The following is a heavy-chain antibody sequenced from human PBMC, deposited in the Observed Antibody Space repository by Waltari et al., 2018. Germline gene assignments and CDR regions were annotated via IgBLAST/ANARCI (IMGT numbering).Heavy chain of an antibody. CDR3: ARDPYSSSSLNWFDP. J-gene: IGHJ5*02. Sequence: QVQLQESGPGLVKPSETLSLTCPVSGGSLSSYYWSWIRQPAGKGLEWIGRIYTSGSTNYNPSLKSRVTMSVDTSKNQFSLKLSSVTAADTAVYYCARDPYSSSSLNWFDPWGQGTLVTVSS. V-gene: IGHV4-4*07. D-gene: IGHD6-6*01. CDR1: GGSLSSYY. CDR2: IYTSGST.